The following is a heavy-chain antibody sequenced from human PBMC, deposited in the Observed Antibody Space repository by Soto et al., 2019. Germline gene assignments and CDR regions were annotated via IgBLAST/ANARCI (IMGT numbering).Heavy chain of an antibody. D-gene: IGHD1-26*01. CDR3: AKYRATTQTRSFDP. J-gene: IGHJ5*02. CDR1: GFTFSSQW. V-gene: IGHV3-74*01. CDR2: ILNDGTTT. Sequence: PGGSLRLSCTASGFTFSSQWLHWVRQAPGKGLMWISRILNDGTTTNYADSVKGRFTVSRDNSKKTLYLQMNNLRAEDSAIFYCAKYRATTQTRSFDPWGQGTLVTVPS.